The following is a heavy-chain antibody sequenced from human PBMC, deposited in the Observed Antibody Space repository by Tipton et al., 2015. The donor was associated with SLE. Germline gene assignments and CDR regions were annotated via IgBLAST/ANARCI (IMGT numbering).Heavy chain of an antibody. CDR1: GGSFSGYY. D-gene: IGHD4-11*01. V-gene: IGHV3-11*04. Sequence: LSLTCAVYGGSFSGYYWSWIRQPPGKGLEWVSYISSSGSTIYYADSVKGRFTISRDNAKNSLYLQMNSLRAEDTAVYYCARSRGMTTVTTGVDYWGQGTLVTVSS. CDR3: ARSRGMTTVTTGVDY. CDR2: ISSSGSTI. J-gene: IGHJ4*02.